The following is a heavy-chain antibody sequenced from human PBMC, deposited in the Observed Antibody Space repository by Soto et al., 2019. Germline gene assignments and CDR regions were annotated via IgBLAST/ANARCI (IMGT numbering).Heavy chain of an antibody. CDR2: ISGSGGST. Sequence: GGSLRLSCAASGFTFSSYAMSWVRQAPGKGLEWVSAISGSGGSTYYADSVKGRFTISRDNSKNTLYLQMNRLGAEDTAVYYCAKDIGRSVAGNFDYWGQGTLVTVSS. J-gene: IGHJ4*02. CDR3: AKDIGRSVAGNFDY. D-gene: IGHD6-19*01. V-gene: IGHV3-23*01. CDR1: GFTFSSYA.